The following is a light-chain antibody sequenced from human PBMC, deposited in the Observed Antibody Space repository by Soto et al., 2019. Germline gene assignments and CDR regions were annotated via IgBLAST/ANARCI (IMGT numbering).Light chain of an antibody. CDR1: QSVSSN. J-gene: IGKJ1*01. CDR2: GAT. V-gene: IGKV3-15*01. Sequence: IVMTQSPVTLSVSPGERATLSCRASQSVSSNLAWYQQKPGRAPRLLIYGATTRATGIPARFSGSGSGTEFTLTISSLQYEDFAVYYCQHYNNWPQWTFGQGTKVEIK. CDR3: QHYNNWPQWT.